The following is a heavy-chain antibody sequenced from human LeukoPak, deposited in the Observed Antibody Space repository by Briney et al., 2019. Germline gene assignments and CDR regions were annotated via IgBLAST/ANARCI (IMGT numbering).Heavy chain of an antibody. D-gene: IGHD1-26*01. CDR2: ISGSNGNT. V-gene: IGHV1-18*01. CDR1: SYTFTRYG. J-gene: IGHJ4*02. CDR3: ARSGRGTYYYFDL. Sequence: XSVKVXCKASSYTFTRYGISWVRQAPGQGLEWMGWISGSNGNTNYAQKFQGRVSMTADTSTSTAYMELRSLRSDDTAVYYCARSGRGTYYYFDLWGQGTLVTVSS.